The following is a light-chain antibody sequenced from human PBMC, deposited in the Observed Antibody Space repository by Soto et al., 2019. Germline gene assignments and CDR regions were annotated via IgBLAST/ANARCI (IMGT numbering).Light chain of an antibody. Sequence: EVVLTQSPDTLSLSPGDRATLSCRASQSVRTSLGWYQQKFGQAPRLLIYDASKRATGIPARFSGSGSGTDFTLTISSLEPEDFAVYYCQQRSYRPPVYAFGQGTRLEI. J-gene: IGKJ2*01. CDR2: DAS. CDR1: QSVRTS. V-gene: IGKV3-11*01. CDR3: QQRSYRPPVYA.